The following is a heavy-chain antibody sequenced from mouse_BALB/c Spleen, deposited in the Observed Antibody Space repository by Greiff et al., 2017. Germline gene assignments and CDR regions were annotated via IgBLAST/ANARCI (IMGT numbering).Heavy chain of an antibody. J-gene: IGHJ1*01. CDR3: AGDGERDWYFDD. V-gene: IGHV7-3*02. CDR2: IRNKANGYTT. Sequence: EVMLVESGGGLVQPGGSLRLSCATSGFTFTDYYMSWVRQPPGKAPEWLGFIRNKANGYTTEYSASVKGRFTISRDNSQTILYLQMNTLRAEDSATYYCAGDGERDWYFDDWGEGTTVTVSS. CDR1: GFTFTDYY.